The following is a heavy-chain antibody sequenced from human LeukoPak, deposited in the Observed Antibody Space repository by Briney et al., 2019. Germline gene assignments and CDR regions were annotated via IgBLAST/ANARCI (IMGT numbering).Heavy chain of an antibody. CDR3: AKIVGAAFAPTDY. CDR1: GGSFSGYY. CDR2: ISGSGGST. V-gene: IGHV3-23*01. D-gene: IGHD1-26*01. J-gene: IGHJ4*02. Sequence: ETLSLTCAVYGGSFSGYYWSWVRQAPGKGLEWVSAISGSGGSTYYADSVKGRFTISRDNSKNTLYLQMNSLRAEDTAVYYCAKIVGAAFAPTDYWGQGTLVTVSS.